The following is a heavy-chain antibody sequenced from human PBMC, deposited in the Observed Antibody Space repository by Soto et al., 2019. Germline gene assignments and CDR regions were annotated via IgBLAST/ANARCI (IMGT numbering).Heavy chain of an antibody. CDR1: GFTFSSYG. V-gene: IGHV3-33*01. CDR2: IWYDGSNK. J-gene: IGHJ6*02. D-gene: IGHD2-15*01. Sequence: GGSLRLSCAASGFTFSSYGMHWVRQAPGKGLEWVAVIWYDGSNKYYADSVKGRFTISRDNSKNTLYLQMNSLRAEDTAVYYCARDLGTMATHYYYYGMDVWGQGTTVTVSS. CDR3: ARDLGTMATHYYYYGMDV.